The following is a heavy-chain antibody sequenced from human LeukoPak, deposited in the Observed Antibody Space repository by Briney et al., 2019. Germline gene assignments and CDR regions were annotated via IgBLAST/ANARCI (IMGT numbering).Heavy chain of an antibody. J-gene: IGHJ3*02. V-gene: IGHV4-39*01. D-gene: IGHD6-13*01. Sequence: SETLSLTCTVSGGSISSSRYYWGWIRQPPGKGLEWIGSIYYSGSTYYNPSLKSRVTISVDTSKNQFSLKLSSVTAADTAVYYCARHRPLVLSDAFDIWGQGTMVTVSS. CDR3: ARHRPLVLSDAFDI. CDR2: IYYSGST. CDR1: GGSISSSRYY.